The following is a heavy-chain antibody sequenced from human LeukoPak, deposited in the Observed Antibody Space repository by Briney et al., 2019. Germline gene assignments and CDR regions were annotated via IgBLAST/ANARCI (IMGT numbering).Heavy chain of an antibody. V-gene: IGHV1-69*13. CDR3: ARDLGYDSSGYYPHFGY. D-gene: IGHD3-22*01. CDR2: IIPIFGTA. CDR1: GGTFSSYA. J-gene: IGHJ4*02. Sequence: GASVKVSCKASGGTFSSYAISWVRQAPGQGLEWMGGIIPIFGTANYAQKFQGRVTITADESTSTAYMELSSLRSEDTAVYYCARDLGYDSSGYYPHFGYWGQGTLVTVSS.